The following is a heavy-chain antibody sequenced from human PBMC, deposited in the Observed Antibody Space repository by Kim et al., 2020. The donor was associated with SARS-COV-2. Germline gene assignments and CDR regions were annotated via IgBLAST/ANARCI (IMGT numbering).Heavy chain of an antibody. CDR1: GFTFSSYA. Sequence: GGSLRLSCAASGFTFSSYAMSWVRQAPGKGLEWVSAISGSGGSTYYADSVKGRFTISRDNSKNTLYLQMNSLRAEDTAVYYCAKQGRTYDILTGYYSGYYFDYWGQGTLVTVSS. D-gene: IGHD3-9*01. V-gene: IGHV3-23*01. CDR3: AKQGRTYDILTGYYSGYYFDY. J-gene: IGHJ4*02. CDR2: ISGSGGST.